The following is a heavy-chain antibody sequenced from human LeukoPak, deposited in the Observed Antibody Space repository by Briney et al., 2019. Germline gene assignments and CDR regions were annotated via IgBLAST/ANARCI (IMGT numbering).Heavy chain of an antibody. Sequence: PSETLSLTCTVSGGPTSSYYWSWIRQPAGKGLEWIGRIYTSGSTNYNPSLKSRVTMSVDTSKNQFSLKLSSVTAADTAVYYCAGIRGYSGYDDAFDIWGQGTMVTVSS. CDR1: GGPTSSYY. V-gene: IGHV4-4*07. CDR2: IYTSGST. J-gene: IGHJ3*02. D-gene: IGHD5-12*01. CDR3: AGIRGYSGYDDAFDI.